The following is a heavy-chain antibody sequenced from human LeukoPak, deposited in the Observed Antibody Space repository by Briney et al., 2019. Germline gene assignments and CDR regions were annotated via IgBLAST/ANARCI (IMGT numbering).Heavy chain of an antibody. Sequence: SETLSLTCTVSVGSISSYYWSWIRQPAGKGLEWIGRIYTSGSTNYNPSLKSRVTMSVDTSKNQFSLKLSSVTAADTAVYYCAREYSGYDYGDYYYYGMDVWGQGTTVTVSS. V-gene: IGHV4-4*07. CDR1: VGSISSYY. D-gene: IGHD5-12*01. CDR2: IYTSGST. CDR3: AREYSGYDYGDYYYYGMDV. J-gene: IGHJ6*02.